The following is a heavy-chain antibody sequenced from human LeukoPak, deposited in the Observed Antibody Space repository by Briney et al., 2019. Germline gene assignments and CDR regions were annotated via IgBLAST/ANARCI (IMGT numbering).Heavy chain of an antibody. J-gene: IGHJ4*02. CDR1: GFTFSTYA. CDR2: ISYDGSNK. D-gene: IGHD4-17*01. V-gene: IGHV3-30*04. Sequence: PGGSLRLSCAGSGFTFSTYAMHWVRQAPGKGLEWVTVISYDGSNKYYADSVEGRFTISRDNSKNTLYLQMNSLRAEDTAVYYCARDRDFIYGDFDYWGQGTLVTVSS. CDR3: ARDRDFIYGDFDY.